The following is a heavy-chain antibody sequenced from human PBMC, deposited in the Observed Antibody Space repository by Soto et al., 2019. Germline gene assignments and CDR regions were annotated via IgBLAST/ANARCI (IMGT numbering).Heavy chain of an antibody. Sequence: SETLTLTCAVSGGSISSGGYSWSWIRQPPGKGLEWIGYIYHSGSTYYNPSLKSRVTISVDRSKNQFSLKLSSVTAADTAVYYCARDGSWRGSFDHWGQGTLVTVSS. V-gene: IGHV4-30-2*01. CDR3: ARDGSWRGSFDH. J-gene: IGHJ4*02. CDR1: GGSISSGGYS. D-gene: IGHD3-16*01. CDR2: IYHSGST.